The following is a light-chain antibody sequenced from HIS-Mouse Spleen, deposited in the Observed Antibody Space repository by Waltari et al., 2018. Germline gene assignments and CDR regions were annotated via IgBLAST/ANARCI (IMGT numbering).Light chain of an antibody. J-gene: IGLJ3*02. CDR1: SSNIGSNY. CDR2: RNN. V-gene: IGLV1-47*01. CDR3: AAWDDSLSGPV. Sequence: QSVLTQPPSASGTPGQRVTISCSGRSSNIGSNYVYWYQQLPGTAPKLRIYRNNQRPSGVPDRFSGSKSGTSAALAISGLRSEDEADYYCAAWDDSLSGPVFGGGTKLTVL.